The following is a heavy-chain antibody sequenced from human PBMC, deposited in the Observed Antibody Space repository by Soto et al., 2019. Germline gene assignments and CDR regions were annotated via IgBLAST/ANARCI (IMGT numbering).Heavy chain of an antibody. CDR3: ARGHGRVNNILTGNILSYYSHAFDI. J-gene: IGHJ3*02. CDR1: GGSFSGYY. Sequence: SETLSLTCAVYGGSFSGYYWSWIRQPPGKGLEWIGEINHSGSTNYNPSLKSRVTISVDTSKNQFSLKLSSVTAADTAVYYCARGHGRVNNILTGNILSYYSHAFDIWGQGTMVTVSS. D-gene: IGHD3-9*01. V-gene: IGHV4-34*01. CDR2: INHSGST.